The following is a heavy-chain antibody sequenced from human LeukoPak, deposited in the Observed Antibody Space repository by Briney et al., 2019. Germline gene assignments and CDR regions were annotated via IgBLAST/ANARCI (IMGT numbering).Heavy chain of an antibody. CDR2: IYYSGST. D-gene: IGHD2-2*02. J-gene: IGHJ4*02. CDR3: ARVFPYCSSPSCYTADY. CDR1: GGSISSSSYY. V-gene: IGHV4-39*01. Sequence: SETLSLTCTVSGGSISSSSYYWGWIRQPPGKGLEWIGSIYYSGSTYYNPSLKSRVTISVDTSKNQFSLKLSSVTAADTAVYYCARVFPYCSSPSCYTADYWGQGTLVTVSS.